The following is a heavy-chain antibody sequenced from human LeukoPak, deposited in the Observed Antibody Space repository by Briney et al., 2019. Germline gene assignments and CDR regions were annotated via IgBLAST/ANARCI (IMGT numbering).Heavy chain of an antibody. D-gene: IGHD3-10*01. CDR2: IIPIFGTA. CDR3: ARREYGFGEPGGFDY. CDR1: GGTFSSYA. J-gene: IGHJ4*02. Sequence: SLKVSCKASGGTFSSYAISWVRQAPGQGLEWMGGIIPIFGTANYAQKFQGRVTITADESTSTAYMELSSLRSEDTAVYYCARREYGFGEPGGFDYWGQGTLVTVSS. V-gene: IGHV1-69*01.